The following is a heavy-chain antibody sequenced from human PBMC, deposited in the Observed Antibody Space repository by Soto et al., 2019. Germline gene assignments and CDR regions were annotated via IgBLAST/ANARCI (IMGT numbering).Heavy chain of an antibody. CDR3: ARDRVQRVGLVIQTTNWFDP. CDR2: INPSGGST. Sequence: ASVKVSCKASGYTFTIYYMHWVRQAPGQGLEWMGIINPSGGSTSYAQKFQGRVTMTRDTSTSTVYMELSSLRSEDTAVYYCARDRVQRVGLVIQTTNWFDPWGQGTLVTVSS. J-gene: IGHJ5*02. V-gene: IGHV1-46*03. CDR1: GYTFTIYY. D-gene: IGHD3-9*01.